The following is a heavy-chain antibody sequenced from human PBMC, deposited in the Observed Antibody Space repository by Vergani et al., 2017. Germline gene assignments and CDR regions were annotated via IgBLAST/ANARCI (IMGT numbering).Heavy chain of an antibody. CDR2: ISWNSNSI. CDR1: GFTSAGYA. J-gene: IGHJ5*02. CDR3: AKDLGTSSGGGWFDP. V-gene: IGHV3-9*02. D-gene: IGHD6-6*01. Sequence: EVQLEESGGGLVLPGRSLRLSCVASGFTSAGYAMHWVRQAPGQGLEWVSGISWNSNSIGYADSVKGRFTISRDNAKNSLYLQMNSLRAEDTALYYCAKDLGTSSGGGWFDPWGQGILVTVSS.